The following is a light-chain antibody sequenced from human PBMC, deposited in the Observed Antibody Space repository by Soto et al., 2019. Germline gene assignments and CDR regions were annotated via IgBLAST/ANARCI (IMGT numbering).Light chain of an antibody. CDR2: DAS. J-gene: IGKJ1*01. CDR3: QQYGGSPRT. Sequence: EIGLTQSPGTLSLSPGERATLSCRASQSISSNYLAWYQQTPGQAPRLLIYDASSRAAGIPDRFSGSGSGTDFTLTISRLEPEDCGVYYCQQYGGSPRTFGQGTKVEIK. V-gene: IGKV3-20*01. CDR1: QSISSNY.